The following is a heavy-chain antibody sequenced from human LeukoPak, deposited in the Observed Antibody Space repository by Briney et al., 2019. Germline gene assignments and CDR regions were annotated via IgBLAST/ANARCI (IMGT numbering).Heavy chain of an antibody. Sequence: PSETLSLTCTVSGGSISSYYWSWIRQPPGKGLEWIGCIYYSGSTNYNPSFKSRVTISVDTSKNQFSLKLSSVTAADTAVYYCAKITPGDYARETFNWFDPWGQGTLVTVSS. CDR3: AKITPGDYARETFNWFDP. J-gene: IGHJ5*02. CDR2: IYYSGST. CDR1: GGSISSYY. V-gene: IGHV4-59*01. D-gene: IGHD4-17*01.